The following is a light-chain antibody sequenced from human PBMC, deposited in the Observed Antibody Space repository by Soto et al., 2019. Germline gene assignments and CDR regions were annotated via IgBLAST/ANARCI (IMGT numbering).Light chain of an antibody. CDR3: AAWDDNLRGVL. CDR1: SSNIGRNT. Sequence: QSGLTQPPSASGTPGQRIIISCSGSSSNIGRNTVTWYQHLPGRAPKVLIYRNSHRPSGVPDRFSGSQSGSSASLAISGLQSEDEADYYCAAWDDNLRGVLFGGGTKLTVL. V-gene: IGLV1-44*01. CDR2: RNS. J-gene: IGLJ3*02.